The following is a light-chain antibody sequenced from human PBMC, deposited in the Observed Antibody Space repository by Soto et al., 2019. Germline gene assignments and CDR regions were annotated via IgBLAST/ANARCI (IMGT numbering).Light chain of an antibody. V-gene: IGKV1-33*01. CDR1: QDIKNY. Sequence: DLQMTQSPSSLSASVGDRVTITCQASQDIKNYLNWYQQKPGKAPNLLIYDASNLKTGVPSRFSGSGSGTHFTFTISXXQXEDXXTXXXXXXXHLPPLSFGGGTKVEIK. CDR2: DAS. J-gene: IGKJ4*01. CDR3: XXXXHLPPLS.